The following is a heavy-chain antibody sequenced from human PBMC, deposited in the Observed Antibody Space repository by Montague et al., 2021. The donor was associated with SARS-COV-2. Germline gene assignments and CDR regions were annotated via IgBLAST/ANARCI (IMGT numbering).Heavy chain of an antibody. CDR2: INHSGSA. V-gene: IGHV4-34*01. CDR1: GGSFSGYY. Sequence: SETLSLTCAVYGGSFSGYYWSWIRQPPGKGLGWIGEINHSGSANYNPSLKSRVTISVDTSKNQFSLKLSSVTAADTAVYYCAGVRYYGSGTSLGMDVWGQGTTVTVSS. J-gene: IGHJ6*02. D-gene: IGHD3-10*01. CDR3: AGVRYYGSGTSLGMDV.